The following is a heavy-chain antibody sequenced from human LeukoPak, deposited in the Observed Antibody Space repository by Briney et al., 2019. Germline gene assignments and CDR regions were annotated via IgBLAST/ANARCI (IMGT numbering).Heavy chain of an antibody. CDR1: GFTLSDYY. CDR2: ISSSGATT. Sequence: GGSPRLSCAASGFTLSDYYMSWIRQAPGKGLEWVSYISSSGATTYYPDSVKGRFTISRDNTKNSLFLQMNSLRAEDTAVYYCARAGDRWYFDLWGRGTLVTVSS. D-gene: IGHD3-10*01. CDR3: ARAGDRWYFDL. V-gene: IGHV3-11*04. J-gene: IGHJ2*01.